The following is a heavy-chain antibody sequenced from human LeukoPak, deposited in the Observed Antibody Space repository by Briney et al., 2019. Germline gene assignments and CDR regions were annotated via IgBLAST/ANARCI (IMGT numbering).Heavy chain of an antibody. Sequence: PGGSLRLSCAASGFTFSSYAMSWVRQPPGKGLEWIGSIYYSGSTYYNPSLKSRVTISVDTSKNQFSLKLSSVTAADTAVYYCATQDRYYYDSSGYGAFDIWGQGTMVTVSS. D-gene: IGHD3-22*01. CDR1: GFTFSSYA. CDR2: IYYSGST. J-gene: IGHJ3*02. CDR3: ATQDRYYYDSSGYGAFDI. V-gene: IGHV4-39*01.